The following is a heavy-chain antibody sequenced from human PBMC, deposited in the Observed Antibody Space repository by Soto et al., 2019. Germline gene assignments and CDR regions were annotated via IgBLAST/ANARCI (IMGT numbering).Heavy chain of an antibody. Sequence: EVQLLESGGGLVQPGGSLRLSSAASGFTFSSYAMSWVRQAPGKGLEWVSAISGSGGSTYYADSVKGRFTISRDNSKNTLYLQMNSLRAEDTAVYYCAKSPSYCSSTSCYGYYYYGMDVWGQGTTVTVSS. CDR3: AKSPSYCSSTSCYGYYYYGMDV. CDR2: ISGSGGST. CDR1: GFTFSSYA. D-gene: IGHD2-2*01. J-gene: IGHJ6*02. V-gene: IGHV3-23*01.